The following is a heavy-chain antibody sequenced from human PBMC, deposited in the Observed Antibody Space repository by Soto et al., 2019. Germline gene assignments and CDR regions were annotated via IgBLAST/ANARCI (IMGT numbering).Heavy chain of an antibody. Sequence: SETLSLTCTVSGGSISSGGYYWSWIRQHPGKGLEWIGYIYYSGSTYHNPSLKSRVTISVDTSKNQFSLKLTSVTAADTAVYYCARDLDGSPIFDYWGQGTLVTVSS. CDR1: GGSISSGGYY. CDR3: ARDLDGSPIFDY. CDR2: IYYSGST. D-gene: IGHD5-12*01. V-gene: IGHV4-31*03. J-gene: IGHJ4*02.